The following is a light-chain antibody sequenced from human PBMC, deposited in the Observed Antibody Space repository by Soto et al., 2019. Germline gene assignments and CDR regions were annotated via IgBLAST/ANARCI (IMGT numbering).Light chain of an antibody. V-gene: IGLV8-61*01. Sequence: QAVVTQEPSFSVSPGGTVTHTCALSSGSVSTNNYPSWCQQTPGQPPRTLIFRTNTRSSGVPDRFSGSILGSKAALTITGAQADDESDYYCVLYMGRGIWVFGGGTKLTVL. CDR1: SGSVSTNNY. CDR3: VLYMGRGIWV. CDR2: RTN. J-gene: IGLJ3*02.